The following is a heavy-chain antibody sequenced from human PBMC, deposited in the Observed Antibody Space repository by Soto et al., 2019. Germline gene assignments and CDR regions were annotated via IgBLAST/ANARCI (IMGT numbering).Heavy chain of an antibody. Sequence: HXGGSMRLSCAASGFTFNTFGMNWVRQAPGKGLEWISYISITSTTIHYADSVKGRFAISRDNAKNSLYLQMDSLRVEDTAVYYCARDGAMTGVFDYWGPGTLVTVSS. V-gene: IGHV3-48*01. D-gene: IGHD3-9*01. CDR1: GFTFNTFG. J-gene: IGHJ4*02. CDR2: ISITSTTI. CDR3: ARDGAMTGVFDY.